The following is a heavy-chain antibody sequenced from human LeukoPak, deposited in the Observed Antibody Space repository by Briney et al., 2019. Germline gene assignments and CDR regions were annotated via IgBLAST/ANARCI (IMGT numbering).Heavy chain of an antibody. V-gene: IGHV4-59*08. CDR1: GGSISSYY. CDR2: IYYSGST. Sequence: SETLSLTCTVSGGSISSYYWSWIRQPPGKGLEWIGYIYYSGSTNYNPSLKSRVTISVDTSKNQFSLKLSSVTAADTAVYYCARRGRRLGYFDYWGQGTLVTVSS. J-gene: IGHJ4*02. D-gene: IGHD6-19*01. CDR3: ARRGRRLGYFDY.